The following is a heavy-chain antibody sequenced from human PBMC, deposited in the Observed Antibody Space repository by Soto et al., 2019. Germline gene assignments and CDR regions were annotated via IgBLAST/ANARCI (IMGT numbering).Heavy chain of an antibody. J-gene: IGHJ4*02. D-gene: IGHD3-3*01. CDR2: IYYSGST. V-gene: IGHV4-59*08. CDR1: GGSISSYY. Sequence: SETLSLTCTVSGGSISSYYWSWIRQPPGKGLEWIGYIYYSGSTNYNPSLKSRVTISVDTSKNQFSLKLSSVTAADTAVYYCARLFNNDFWSGYYAADYWGQGTLVTVSS. CDR3: ARLFNNDFWSGYYAADY.